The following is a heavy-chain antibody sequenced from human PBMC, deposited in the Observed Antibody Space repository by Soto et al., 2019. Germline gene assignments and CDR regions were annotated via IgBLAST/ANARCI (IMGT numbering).Heavy chain of an antibody. CDR1: GFSLSTNGVG. V-gene: IGHV2-5*02. CDR2: IYWDDDK. CDR3: AHRSLSSGTYWDGGYFVY. D-gene: IGHD1-26*01. Sequence: QITLKESGPTLVKPTQTLTLTCTFSGFSLSTNGVGVGWIRQPPGKALEWLVLIYWDDDKRYSPSLRNRLTITKDTSNNQVVLTLTNLDPADTATYYCAHRSLSSGTYWDGGYFVYWGQGMLVTVSS. J-gene: IGHJ4*02.